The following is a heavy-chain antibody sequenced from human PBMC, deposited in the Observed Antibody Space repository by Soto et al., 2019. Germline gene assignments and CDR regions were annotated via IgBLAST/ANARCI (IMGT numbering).Heavy chain of an antibody. J-gene: IGHJ3*02. D-gene: IGHD3-3*01. Sequence: QVPLVESGGGVVQPGRSLRLSCAASGFTFSSYGMHWVRQAPGKGLEWVAVISYDGSNKYYADSVKGRFTISRDNSKNTLYLKMNFLRVDDTAVYYCAKDGDLWSGYYTGADDAFDIWGRGTMVTVSS. CDR3: AKDGDLWSGYYTGADDAFDI. CDR2: ISYDGSNK. V-gene: IGHV3-30*18. CDR1: GFTFSSYG.